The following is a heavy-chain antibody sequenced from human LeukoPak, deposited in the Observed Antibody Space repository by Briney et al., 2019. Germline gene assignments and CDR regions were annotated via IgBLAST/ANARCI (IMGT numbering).Heavy chain of an antibody. V-gene: IGHV3-21*01. J-gene: IGHJ4*02. Sequence: GGSLRLSCAASGFTFSHYSMNWVRQAPGKGLEWVSSISSSSSYIYYADSVKGRFTISRDNAKNSLYLQMNSLRDEDTAVYYCARDGYNYRSFDYWGQGTLVTVSS. CDR1: GFTFSHYS. CDR2: ISSSSSYI. CDR3: ARDGYNYRSFDY. D-gene: IGHD5-24*01.